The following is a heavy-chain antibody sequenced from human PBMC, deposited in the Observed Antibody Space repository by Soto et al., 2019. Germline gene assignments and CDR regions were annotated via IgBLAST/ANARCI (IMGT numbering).Heavy chain of an antibody. CDR2: IYYSGRS. CDR1: GGSITSSSYY. Sequence: SETLSLTCTVSGGSITSSSYYWGWIRQPPGKGLEWIGGIYYSGRSYYNPSLKSRVTMSVNTSKNQFSLTLNSVTAADAAVYYCARQRTTVVTQAYFDHWGQGTLVTVSS. V-gene: IGHV4-39*01. CDR3: ARQRTTVVTQAYFDH. J-gene: IGHJ4*02. D-gene: IGHD4-17*01.